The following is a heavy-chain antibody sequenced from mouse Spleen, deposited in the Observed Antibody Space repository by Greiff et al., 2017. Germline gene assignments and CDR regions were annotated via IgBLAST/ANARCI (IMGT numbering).Heavy chain of an antibody. V-gene: IGHV1-19*01. Sequence: VQLQQSGPVLVKPGASVKMSCKASGYTFTDYYMNWVKQSHGKSLEWIGVINPYNGGTSYNQKFKGKATLTVDKSSSTAYMELNSLTSEDSAVYYCARVATVVPYWYFDVWGAGTTVTVSS. D-gene: IGHD1-1*01. CDR3: ARVATVVPYWYFDV. J-gene: IGHJ1*01. CDR1: GYTFTDYY. CDR2: INPYNGGT.